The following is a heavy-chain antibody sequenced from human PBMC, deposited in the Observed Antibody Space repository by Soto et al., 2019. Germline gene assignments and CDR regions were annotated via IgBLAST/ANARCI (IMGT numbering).Heavy chain of an antibody. CDR3: ARAPLGWLRSNDY. D-gene: IGHD5-12*01. J-gene: IGHJ4*02. Sequence: SETLSLTCAVYGGSFSGYYWSWIRQPPGKGLEWIGEINHSGSTNYNPSLKSRVTISVDTSKNQFSLKLSSVTAADTAVYYCARAPLGWLRSNDYWGQGTLVTVSS. V-gene: IGHV4-34*01. CDR1: GGSFSGYY. CDR2: INHSGST.